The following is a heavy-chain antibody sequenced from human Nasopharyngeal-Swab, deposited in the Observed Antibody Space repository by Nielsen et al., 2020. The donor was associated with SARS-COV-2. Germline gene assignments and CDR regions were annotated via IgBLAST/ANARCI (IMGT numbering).Heavy chain of an antibody. CDR3: ARLPANHYYYYMDV. CDR2: IYPGDSDT. D-gene: IGHD4/OR15-4a*01. CDR1: GYSFTSYW. J-gene: IGHJ6*03. V-gene: IGHV5-51*01. Sequence: GGSLRLSCKGSGYSFTSYWIGWVRQMPGKGLERMGIIYPGDSDTRYSPSFQGQVTISADKSISTAYLQWSSLKASDTAMYYCARLPANHYYYYMDVWGKGTTVTVSS.